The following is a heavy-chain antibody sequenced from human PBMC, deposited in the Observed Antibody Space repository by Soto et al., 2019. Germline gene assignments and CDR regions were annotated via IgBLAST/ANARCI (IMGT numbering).Heavy chain of an antibody. Sequence: EVQLVQSGAEVKKPGATVKISCKVSGYTFTDYYMHWVQQAPGKGLEWMGLVDPEDGETIYAEKFQGRVTITADTSTDTAYMELSSLRSEDTAVYYCATDPIAAAGPYYYYYGMDVWGQGTTVTVSS. J-gene: IGHJ6*02. CDR1: GYTFTDYY. D-gene: IGHD6-13*01. CDR2: VDPEDGET. V-gene: IGHV1-69-2*01. CDR3: ATDPIAAAGPYYYYYGMDV.